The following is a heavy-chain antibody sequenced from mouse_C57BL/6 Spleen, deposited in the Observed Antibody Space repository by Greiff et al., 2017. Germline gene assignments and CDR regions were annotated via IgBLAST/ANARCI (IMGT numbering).Heavy chain of an antibody. D-gene: IGHD3-2*02. J-gene: IGHJ4*01. CDR2: IYPGSGST. Sequence: QVQLQQPGAELVKPGASVKMSCKASGYTFTSYWITWVKQRPGQGLEWIGDIYPGSGSTNYNEKFKSKATLTVATSSSTAYMQLSSLTSEDSAVYYCERLETAQNAMDYWGQGTSVTVSS. CDR3: ERLETAQNAMDY. V-gene: IGHV1-55*01. CDR1: GYTFTSYW.